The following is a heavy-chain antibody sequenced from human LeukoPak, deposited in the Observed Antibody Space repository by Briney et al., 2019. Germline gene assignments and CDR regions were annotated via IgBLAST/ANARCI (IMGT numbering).Heavy chain of an antibody. D-gene: IGHD2/OR15-2a*01. V-gene: IGHV4-4*02. CDR2: IYHSGST. J-gene: IGHJ3*02. CDR1: GGSISSSNW. CDR3: ARVTILYAFDI. Sequence: PSETLSLTCAVSGGSISSSNWWSWVRQPPGKGLEWIGEIYHSGSTNYNPSLTSRVTISVDKSKNQFSLKLSSVTAADTAVYYCARVTILYAFDIWGQGTMVTVSS.